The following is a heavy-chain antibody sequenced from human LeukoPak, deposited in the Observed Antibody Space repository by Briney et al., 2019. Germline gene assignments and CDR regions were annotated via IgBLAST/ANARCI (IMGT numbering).Heavy chain of an antibody. V-gene: IGHV3-53*04. D-gene: IGHD3-16*01. CDR1: GFTVSSNY. CDR2: IYSGGST. J-gene: IGHJ3*02. CDR3: AREVGGSAFDI. Sequence: AGGSLRLSCAASGFTVSSNYMSWVRQAPGKGLEWVSIIYSGGSTYYADSVKGRFTISRHNSKNTLYLQMNSLRAEDTAVYYCAREVGGSAFDIWGQGTMVIVSS.